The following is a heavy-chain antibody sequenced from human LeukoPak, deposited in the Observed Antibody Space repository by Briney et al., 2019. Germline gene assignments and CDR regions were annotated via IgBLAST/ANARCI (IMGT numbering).Heavy chain of an antibody. V-gene: IGHV1-69*01. D-gene: IGHD1-26*01. J-gene: IGHJ4*02. CDR3: ARDQEVGATTYFDY. CDR2: IIPIFGTA. CDR1: GGTFSSYS. Sequence: ASVKGSCKASGGTFSSYSISWVRQAPGQGLEWMGGIIPIFGTANYAQKFQGRVTITADESTSTAYMELSSLRSEDTAVYYCARDQEVGATTYFDYWGQGTLVTVSS.